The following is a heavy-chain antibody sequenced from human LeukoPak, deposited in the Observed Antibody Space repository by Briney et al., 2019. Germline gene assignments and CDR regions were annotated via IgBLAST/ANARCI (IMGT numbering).Heavy chain of an antibody. V-gene: IGHV4-59*04. Sequence: SPSETLSLTCTVSGGSISSYYWSWIRQPPGKGLEWIGYIYYSGSTYYNPSLKSRVTISVDTSKNQFSLKLSSVTAADTAVYHCARAIAARFDYWGQGTLVTVSS. CDR2: IYYSGST. CDR3: ARAIAARFDY. J-gene: IGHJ4*02. D-gene: IGHD6-6*01. CDR1: GGSISSYY.